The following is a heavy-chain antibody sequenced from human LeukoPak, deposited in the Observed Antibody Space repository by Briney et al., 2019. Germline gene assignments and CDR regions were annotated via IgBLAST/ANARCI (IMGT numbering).Heavy chain of an antibody. V-gene: IGHV7-4-1*02. Sequence: ASVKVSCKASGYTFTSYAMNWVRQAPGQGLEWMGWINTNTGNPTYAQGFTGRFVFSLDTSVSTAYLQISSLKAEDTAVYYCARGYSSSWYAAWWYWGQGTLVTVSS. CDR1: GYTFTSYA. CDR2: INTNTGNP. J-gene: IGHJ4*02. CDR3: ARGYSSSWYAAWWY. D-gene: IGHD6-13*01.